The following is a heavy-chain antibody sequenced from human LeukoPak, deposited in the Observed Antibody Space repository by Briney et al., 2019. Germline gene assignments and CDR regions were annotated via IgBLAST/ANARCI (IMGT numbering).Heavy chain of an antibody. J-gene: IGHJ6*03. V-gene: IGHV3-30-3*01. D-gene: IGHD3-10*01. CDR2: ISYDGSNK. CDR3: ARDATMVPLYYYYYMDV. Sequence: GGSLRLSCAASGFVFRSYVMHWVRQAPGKGLEWVSVISYDGSNKFYADSVKGRFTISRDNAKNSLYLQMNSLRAEDTAVYYCARDATMVPLYYYYYMDVWGKGTTVTVSS. CDR1: GFVFRSYV.